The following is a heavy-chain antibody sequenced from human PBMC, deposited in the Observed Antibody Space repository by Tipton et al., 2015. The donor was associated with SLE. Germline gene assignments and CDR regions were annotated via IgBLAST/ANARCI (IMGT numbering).Heavy chain of an antibody. V-gene: IGHV4-4*07. J-gene: IGHJ4*02. CDR2: VYSSGST. Sequence: TLSLTCTVSGGSISGYYWRWIRQPAGKGLEWVGRVYSSGSTIYNPSIKSRITLSLDTSKNQFYLRVNSVTAADTAVYYCARGGGSYYDYWGQGTLVTVSS. CDR3: ARGGGSYYDY. D-gene: IGHD1-26*01. CDR1: GGSISGYY.